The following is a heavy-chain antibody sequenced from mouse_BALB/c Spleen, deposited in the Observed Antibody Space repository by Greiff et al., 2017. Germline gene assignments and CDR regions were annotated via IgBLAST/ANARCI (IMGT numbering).Heavy chain of an antibody. CDR2: IYPYNGGT. CDR1: GYTFTDYN. Sequence: VQLQQSGPELVKPGASVKISCKASGYTFTDYNMHWVKQSHGKSLEWIGYIYPYNGGTGYNQKFKSKATLTVDNSSSTAYMELRSLTSEDSAVYYCARGATMITTSFWFAYWGQGTLVTVSA. CDR3: ARGATMITTSFWFAY. V-gene: IGHV1S29*02. D-gene: IGHD2-4*01. J-gene: IGHJ3*01.